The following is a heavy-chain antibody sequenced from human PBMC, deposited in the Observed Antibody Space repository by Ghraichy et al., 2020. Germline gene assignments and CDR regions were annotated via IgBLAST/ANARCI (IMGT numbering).Heavy chain of an antibody. CDR1: GYTFTGYY. J-gene: IGHJ4*02. Sequence: VKVSCKASGYTFTGYYMHWVRQAPGQGLEWMGWINPNSGGTNYAQKFQGRVTMTRDTSISTAYMELSRLRSDDTAVYYCATFEFYYDSSGYYYWGQGTLVTVSS. D-gene: IGHD3-22*01. V-gene: IGHV1-2*02. CDR3: ATFEFYYDSSGYYY. CDR2: INPNSGGT.